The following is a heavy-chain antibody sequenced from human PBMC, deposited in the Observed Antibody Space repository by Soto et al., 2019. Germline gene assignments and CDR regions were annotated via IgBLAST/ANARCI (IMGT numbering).Heavy chain of an antibody. J-gene: IGHJ6*02. V-gene: IGHV3-53*01. CDR1: GFTVSNNY. CDR2: IYSDGTT. CDR3: AKGGGPRGYYGMDV. D-gene: IGHD2-15*01. Sequence: PGGSLRLSCAASGFTVSNNYMNWVRQAPGKGLEWLSIIYSDGTTYYADSVKGRFTISRDNFTNMLYLQMNSLRAEDTAVYYCAKGGGPRGYYGMDVWGQGTSVTVSS.